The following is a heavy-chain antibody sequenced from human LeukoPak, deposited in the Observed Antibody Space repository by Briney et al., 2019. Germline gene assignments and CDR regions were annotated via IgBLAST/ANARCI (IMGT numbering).Heavy chain of an antibody. Sequence: GGSLRLSCAASGFRFGSDWMSWVRQAPGKGLEWVANINQDGSEKYYVDSVKGRFSISRDNDKNSLYLRLNSLRADDTAVYYCVRYYDPPVGDAFDIWGQGTLVTVSS. J-gene: IGHJ3*02. CDR1: GFRFGSDW. D-gene: IGHD3-16*01. V-gene: IGHV3-7*01. CDR2: INQDGSEK. CDR3: VRYYDPPVGDAFDI.